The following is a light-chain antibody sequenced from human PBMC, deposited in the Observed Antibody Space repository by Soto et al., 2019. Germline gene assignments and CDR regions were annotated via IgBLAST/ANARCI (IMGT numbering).Light chain of an antibody. CDR2: GAS. V-gene: IGKV3-20*01. CDR3: QQYGSSPLT. CDR1: QSVGSSY. Sequence: EIVLTQSPGTLSLSPGERATLSCRASQSVGSSYLAWYQQKPGQAPRLLIYGASSSATGIPDRFSGSGSGTDFTLTISRLEPEDFAVYYCQQYGSSPLTFGGGTKVEIK. J-gene: IGKJ4*01.